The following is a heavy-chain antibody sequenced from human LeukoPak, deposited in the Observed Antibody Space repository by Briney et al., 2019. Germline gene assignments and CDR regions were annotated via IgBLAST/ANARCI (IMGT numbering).Heavy chain of an antibody. V-gene: IGHV4-38-2*01. CDR2: IYQSVNS. CDR1: GYSLSSGYY. D-gene: IGHD1-20*01. Sequence: SETLSLTCAVSGYSLSSGYYWGRIRQPPGKGLEWIGSIYQSVNSYQKSSLKSRLTLSVDTSKNHFSLKVRSVTAADTAVYYCARSPSRYNWNFDYWGQGILVIVSS. CDR3: ARSPSRYNWNFDY. J-gene: IGHJ4*02.